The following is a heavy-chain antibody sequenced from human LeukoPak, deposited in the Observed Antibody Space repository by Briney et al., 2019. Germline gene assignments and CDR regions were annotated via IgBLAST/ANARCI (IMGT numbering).Heavy chain of an antibody. CDR3: ARGYGSPDF. D-gene: IGHD2-15*01. CDR1: GFTFSSYW. Sequence: PGGSLRLSCAASGFTFSSYWMHWVRQAPGKGLEWVASIKQDGSDKYYVDSVKGRFTISRDNAKKTLFLQMNTLRAEDTAVYYCARGYGSPDFWGQGTLVTVSS. V-gene: IGHV3-7*05. CDR2: IKQDGSDK. J-gene: IGHJ4*02.